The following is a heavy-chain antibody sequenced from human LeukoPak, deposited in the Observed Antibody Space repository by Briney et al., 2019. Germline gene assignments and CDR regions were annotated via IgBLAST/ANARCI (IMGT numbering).Heavy chain of an antibody. CDR3: RSDYGDYERGYYYYYMDV. J-gene: IGHJ6*03. CDR2: IKSKTDGGTT. Sequence: PGGSLRLSCAASGFTFSDYYMGWIRQAPGKGLEWVGRIKSKTDGGTTDYAAPVKGRFTISRDDSKNTLYLQMNSLKTEDTAVYYCRSDYGDYERGYYYYYMDVWGKGTTVTVSS. CDR1: GFTFSDYY. V-gene: IGHV3-15*01. D-gene: IGHD4-17*01.